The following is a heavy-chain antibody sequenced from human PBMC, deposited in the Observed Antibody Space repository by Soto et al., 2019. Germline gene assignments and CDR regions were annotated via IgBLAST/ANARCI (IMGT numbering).Heavy chain of an antibody. CDR3: ANYRFGKFAS. Sequence: GGSLRLSCAASGFTFTSFAMTWVRQAPGRGLAWVSTIGGGGDTTFYADSVKGRFTISRDNSKNTVHLQMNSLRAEDTAIYYCANYRFGKFASWGQGTLVTVSS. CDR1: GFTFTSFA. V-gene: IGHV3-23*01. J-gene: IGHJ5*01. D-gene: IGHD3-10*01. CDR2: IGGGGDTT.